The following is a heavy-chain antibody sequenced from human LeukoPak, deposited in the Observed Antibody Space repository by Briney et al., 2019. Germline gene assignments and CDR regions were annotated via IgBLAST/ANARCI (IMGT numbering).Heavy chain of an antibody. Sequence: GGSLRLTCEASEFTFTTYWMSWVRQAPGKGLEWVANIKQDGSEKYYVASVRGRFTISRDNAKNSVYLQMNILRAEDTAVYYCARLSEMLRGPEVIYYFEHCGQGTLVTVSS. CDR3: ARLSEMLRGPEVIYYFEH. CDR2: IKQDGSEK. CDR1: EFTFTTYW. D-gene: IGHD3-10*01. J-gene: IGHJ4*02. V-gene: IGHV3-7*01.